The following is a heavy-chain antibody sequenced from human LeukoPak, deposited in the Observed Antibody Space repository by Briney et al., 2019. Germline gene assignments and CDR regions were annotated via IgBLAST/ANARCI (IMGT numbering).Heavy chain of an antibody. J-gene: IGHJ3*02. CDR3: ARDPTYYYDSSGEGNAFDI. D-gene: IGHD3-22*01. CDR1: GGSISSYY. Sequence: SEILSLTCTVSGGSISSYYWSWIRQPAGKGLEWIGRIYTSGSTNYNPSLKSRVTMSVDTSKNQFSLKLSSVTAADTAVYYCARDPTYYYDSSGEGNAFDIWGQGTMVTVSS. CDR2: IYTSGST. V-gene: IGHV4-4*07.